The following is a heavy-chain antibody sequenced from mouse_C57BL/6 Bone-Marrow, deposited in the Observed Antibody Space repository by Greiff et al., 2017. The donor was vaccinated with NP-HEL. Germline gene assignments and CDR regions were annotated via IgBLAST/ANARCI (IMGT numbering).Heavy chain of an antibody. CDR2: IYPRSGNT. CDR3: ARDSNYDY. Sequence: LVESGAELARPGASVKLSCKASGYTFTSYGISWVKQRTGQGLEWIGEIYPRSGNTYYNEKFKGKATLTADKSSSTAYMELRSLTSEDSAVYFCARDSNYDYWGQGTTLTVSS. V-gene: IGHV1-81*01. CDR1: GYTFTSYG. D-gene: IGHD2-5*01. J-gene: IGHJ2*01.